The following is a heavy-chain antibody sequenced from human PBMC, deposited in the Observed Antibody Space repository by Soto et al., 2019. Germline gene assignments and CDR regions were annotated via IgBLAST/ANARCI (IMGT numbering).Heavy chain of an antibody. CDR3: ARRSGRYDSSGYYYYYYYGMDV. V-gene: IGHV4-39*01. D-gene: IGHD3-22*01. J-gene: IGHJ6*02. CDR2: IYYSGST. Sequence: SETLSLTCTVSGGSISSSSYYWGWIRQPPGKGLEWIGSIYYSGSTYYNPSLKSRVTISVDTSKNQFSLKLSSVTAADTAVYYCARRSGRYDSSGYYYYYYYGMDVWGQGTTVTVSS. CDR1: GGSISSSSYY.